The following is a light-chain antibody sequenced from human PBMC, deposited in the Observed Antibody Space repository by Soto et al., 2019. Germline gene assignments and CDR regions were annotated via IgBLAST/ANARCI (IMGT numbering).Light chain of an antibody. V-gene: IGKV1-5*01. CDR3: QKCNSAPLT. CDR1: QSVSSS. Sequence: DIQITQCPFAVTASVGDRVTITCRASQSVSSSLAWYQQKPGKAPKLLIYAASSLEGGVPSRFSGSGSGTEFTLTISSLQPEDVAAYYCQKCNSAPLTFGRGTKVDIK. J-gene: IGKJ4*01. CDR2: AAS.